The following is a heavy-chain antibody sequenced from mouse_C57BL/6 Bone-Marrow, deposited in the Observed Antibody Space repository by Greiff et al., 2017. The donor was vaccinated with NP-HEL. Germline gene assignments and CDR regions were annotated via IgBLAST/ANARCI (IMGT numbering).Heavy chain of an antibody. Sequence: VQLQQSGAELVRPGTSVKVSCKASGYAFTNYLIEWVKQRPGQGLEWIGVINPGSGGTNYNEKFKGKATLTADKSSSTAYMQLSSLTSEDSAVYFCAREGLYDYDGDWYFDVWGTGTTVTVSS. CDR1: GYAFTNYL. D-gene: IGHD2-4*01. CDR3: AREGLYDYDGDWYFDV. CDR2: INPGSGGT. V-gene: IGHV1-54*01. J-gene: IGHJ1*03.